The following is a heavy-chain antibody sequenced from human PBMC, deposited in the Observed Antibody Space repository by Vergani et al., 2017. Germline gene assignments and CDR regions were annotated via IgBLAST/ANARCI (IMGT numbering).Heavy chain of an antibody. J-gene: IGHJ4*02. CDR2: IRSKAYGGTT. V-gene: IGHV3-49*04. CDR1: GFTFGDYA. D-gene: IGHD3-3*01. Sequence: EVQLVESGGGLVQPGRSLRLSCTASGFTFGDYAMSWVRQAPGKGLEWVGFIRSKAYGGTTEYAASVKGRFTISRDDSKSIAYLQMNRLKTEDTAVYYWTRGGAGYDFWSGVDYWGQGTLVTVSS. CDR3: TRGGAGYDFWSGVDY.